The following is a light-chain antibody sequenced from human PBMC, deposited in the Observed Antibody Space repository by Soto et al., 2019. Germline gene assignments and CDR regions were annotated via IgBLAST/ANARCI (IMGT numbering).Light chain of an antibody. CDR1: QTINNY. V-gene: IGKV1-5*01. J-gene: IGKJ1*01. CDR3: QQYNSYSQT. CDR2: DAS. Sequence: DIQMTQSPSSLSASVGDSVTITCRTSQTINNYLNWYQQKPGKAPKLLIYDASSLESGVPSRFSGXGSGTEFTLTISSLQPDDFATYYCQQYNSYSQTFGQGTKVDI.